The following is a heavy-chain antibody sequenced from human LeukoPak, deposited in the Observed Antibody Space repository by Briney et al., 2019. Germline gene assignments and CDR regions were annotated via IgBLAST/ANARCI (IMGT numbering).Heavy chain of an antibody. V-gene: IGHV4-31*03. D-gene: IGHD2-2*02. Sequence: SETLSLTCTVSGGSISSGGYYWSWIRQHPGKGLEWIGYIYYSGSTYYNPSLKSRVTISVDTSKNQFSLKLSSVTAADTAVYYCARGRPYCSSTSCYRGGGYFDYWGQGTLVTASS. CDR1: GGSISSGGYY. CDR2: IYYSGST. J-gene: IGHJ4*02. CDR3: ARGRPYCSSTSCYRGGGYFDY.